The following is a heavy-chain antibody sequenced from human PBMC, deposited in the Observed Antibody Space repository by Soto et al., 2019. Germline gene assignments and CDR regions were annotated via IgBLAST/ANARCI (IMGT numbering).Heavy chain of an antibody. CDR1: GYSFTSYW. CDR3: ARSDSRGPEGLYYFDY. D-gene: IGHD6-25*01. CDR2: IYPGDSDT. J-gene: IGHJ4*02. Sequence: LRESLKISCKGSGYSFTSYWIGWVRQMPGKGLEWMGIIYPGDSDTRYSPSFQGQVTISADKSISTAYLQWSSLKASDTAMYYCARSDSRGPEGLYYFDYWGQGNLVTVSS. V-gene: IGHV5-51*01.